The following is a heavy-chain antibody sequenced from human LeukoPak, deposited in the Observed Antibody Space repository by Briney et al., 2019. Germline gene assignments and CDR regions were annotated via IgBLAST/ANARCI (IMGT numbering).Heavy chain of an antibody. Sequence: PGGSLRLSCAASGFSFSSYWMSWVRQAPGKGLEWVANIKQDGSEKYYVDSVKGRFTISRDNAKNSLYLQMNSLRVEDTAVYYCARQTKVPVTTVGPWFDPWGQGTLVTVSS. CDR1: GFSFSSYW. CDR2: IKQDGSEK. V-gene: IGHV3-7*01. J-gene: IGHJ5*02. D-gene: IGHD4-17*01. CDR3: ARQTKVPVTTVGPWFDP.